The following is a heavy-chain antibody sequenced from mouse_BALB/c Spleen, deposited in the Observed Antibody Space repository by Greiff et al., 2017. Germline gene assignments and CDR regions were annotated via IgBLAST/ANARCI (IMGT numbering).Heavy chain of an antibody. Sequence: VQLKQSGPELVKPGASVKMSCKASGYTFTSYVMHWVKQKPGQGLEWIGYINPYNDGTKYNEKFKGKATLTSDKSSSTAYMELSSLTSEDSAVYYCARQYYYGSSGYAMDYWGQGTSVTVSS. J-gene: IGHJ4*01. CDR3: ARQYYYGSSGYAMDY. CDR1: GYTFTSYV. D-gene: IGHD1-1*01. CDR2: INPYNDGT. V-gene: IGHV1-14*01.